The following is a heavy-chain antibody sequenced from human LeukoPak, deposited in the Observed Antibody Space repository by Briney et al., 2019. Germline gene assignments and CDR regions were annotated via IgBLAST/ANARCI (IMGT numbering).Heavy chain of an antibody. CDR2: IRSKAYGGTT. CDR1: GFTFGDYA. V-gene: IGHV3-49*03. D-gene: IGHD3-22*01. J-gene: IGHJ4*02. CDR3: TRDYDSSGYDY. Sequence: GGSLRLSRTASGFTFGDYAMSWFRQAPGKGLEWVGFIRSKAYGGTTEYAASVKGRFTISRDVSKSIAYLQMNSLKTEDTAVYYCTRDYDSSGYDYWGQGTLVTVSS.